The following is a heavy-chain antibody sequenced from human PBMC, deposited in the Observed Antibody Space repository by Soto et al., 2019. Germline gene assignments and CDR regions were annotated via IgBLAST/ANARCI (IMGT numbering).Heavy chain of an antibody. CDR1: GFTFDDYA. J-gene: IGHJ4*02. V-gene: IGHV3-9*01. CDR3: AKSPYGSGSYYNE. CDR2: ISWNSGSM. D-gene: IGHD3-10*01. Sequence: EVQLVESGGGLVQPGRSLRLSCAASGFTFDDYAMHWVRQAPGKGLEWVSGISWNSGSMGYADSVKGRFTISRDNAKNSLYLQMNSLRAEDTALYYCAKSPYGSGSYYNEWGQGTLVTVPS.